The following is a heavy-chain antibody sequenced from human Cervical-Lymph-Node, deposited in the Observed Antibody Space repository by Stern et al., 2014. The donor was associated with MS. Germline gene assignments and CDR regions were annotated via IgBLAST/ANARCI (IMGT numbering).Heavy chain of an antibody. J-gene: IGHJ3*02. V-gene: IGHV1-18*01. Sequence: VQLVQSGAEVKKPGASVKVSCKASGYTFTSYGISWVRQAPGKGLEWMGCIGASKDTTIYAQKLQGRVTLTTDTSTSTAYMGLRSLRSDDTAVYYCARGLLGSENAFDIWGQGTMVTVSS. CDR3: ARGLLGSENAFDI. CDR2: IGASKDTT. CDR1: GYTFTSYG. D-gene: IGHD2-15*01.